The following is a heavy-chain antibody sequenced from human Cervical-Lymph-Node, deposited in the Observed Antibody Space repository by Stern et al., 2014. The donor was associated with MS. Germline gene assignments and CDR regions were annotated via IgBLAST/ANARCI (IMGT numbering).Heavy chain of an antibody. D-gene: IGHD4-17*01. V-gene: IGHV3-21*01. CDR2: ISNNSTHT. Sequence: EVQLVESGGGLVKPGESLRLSCAASGFTFSHYSINWVRQAPGKGLEWISSISNNSTHTHYADSVEGRFTISRDSAKDSVSLHMVSLRAEDTAVYYCARARVGDYARSPHLDSWGQGTLVTVSS. CDR1: GFTFSHYS. CDR3: ARARVGDYARSPHLDS. J-gene: IGHJ4*02.